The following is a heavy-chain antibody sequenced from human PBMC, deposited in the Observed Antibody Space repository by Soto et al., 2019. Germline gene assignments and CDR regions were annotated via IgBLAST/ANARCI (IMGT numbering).Heavy chain of an antibody. V-gene: IGHV3-7*01. CDR3: ARGEAIGDVP. CDR1: GLTFSSYW. Sequence: EEQLVESGGGLVQPGGSLRLSCAASGLTFSSYWMTWVRQAPGKGLEWVANIREDGGEKNYVDSVKGRFTISRDNAKNSLAPHTNSLRVDNTAVYYCARGEAIGDVPGGQGTRVTVSS. J-gene: IGHJ5*02. CDR2: IREDGGEK. D-gene: IGHD3-10*01.